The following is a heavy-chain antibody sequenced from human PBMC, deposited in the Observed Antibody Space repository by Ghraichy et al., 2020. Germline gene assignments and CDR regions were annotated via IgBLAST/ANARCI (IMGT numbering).Heavy chain of an antibody. J-gene: IGHJ3*02. CDR3: ARSYSSSWYRGDDAFDI. Sequence: SETLSLTCTVSGGSISSYYWSWIRQPAGKGLEWIGRIYTSGSTNYNPSLKSRVTMSVDTSKNQFSLKLSSVTAADTAVYYCARSYSSSWYRGDDAFDIWGQGTMVTVSS. V-gene: IGHV4-4*07. CDR2: IYTSGST. D-gene: IGHD6-13*01. CDR1: GGSISSYY.